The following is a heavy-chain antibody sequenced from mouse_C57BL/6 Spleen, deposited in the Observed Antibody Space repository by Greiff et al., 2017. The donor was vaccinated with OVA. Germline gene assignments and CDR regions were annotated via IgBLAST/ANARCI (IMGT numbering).Heavy chain of an antibody. J-gene: IGHJ4*01. V-gene: IGHV1-59*01. CDR1: GYTFTSYW. CDR3: ASTAQATYYAMDY. CDR2: IDPSDSYT. Sequence: QVQLQQPGAELVRPGTSVKLSCKASGYTFTSYWMHWVKQRPGQGLEWIGVIDPSDSYTNYNQKFKGKATLTVDTSSSTAYMQLSSLTSEDSAVYYCASTAQATYYAMDYWGQGTSVTVSS. D-gene: IGHD3-2*02.